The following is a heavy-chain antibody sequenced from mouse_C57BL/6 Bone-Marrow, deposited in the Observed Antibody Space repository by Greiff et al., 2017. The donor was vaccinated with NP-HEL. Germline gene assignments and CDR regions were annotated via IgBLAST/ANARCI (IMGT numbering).Heavy chain of an antibody. Sequence: QVQLQQPGAELVKPGASVKMSCKASGYTFTSYWITWVQQRPGQGLEWMGVIYPGSGSTNYNEKFTSKATLTVATSSSTAYMQLRSLTPEASAVFYGAKSDGYWGQGTTLTVSS. V-gene: IGHV1-55*01. CDR3: AKSDGY. CDR2: IYPGSGST. J-gene: IGHJ2*01. CDR1: GYTFTSYW.